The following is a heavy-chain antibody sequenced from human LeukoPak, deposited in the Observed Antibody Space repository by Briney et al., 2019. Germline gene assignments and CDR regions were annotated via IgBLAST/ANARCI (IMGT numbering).Heavy chain of an antibody. V-gene: IGHV5-51*01. J-gene: IGHJ4*02. CDR3: ASGDYGGNPAAETHFDY. CDR1: GYSFTSYW. D-gene: IGHD4-23*01. CDR2: IYPGDSDT. Sequence: GESLKISCKGSGYSFTSYWIGWVGQMPGKGLEWMGIIYPGDSDTRYSSSFQGQVTISADKSISTAYLQWSSLKASDTAMYYCASGDYGGNPAAETHFDYWGQGTLVTVSS.